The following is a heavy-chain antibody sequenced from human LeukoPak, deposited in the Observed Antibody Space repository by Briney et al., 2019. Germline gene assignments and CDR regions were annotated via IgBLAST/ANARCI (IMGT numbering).Heavy chain of an antibody. CDR3: ARNAVPGYFDY. CDR1: GGSISSSSYY. V-gene: IGHV4-39*01. Sequence: SETLSLTCTVSGGSISSSSYYWAWIRQPPGKGLEWIGNIFYSGSTYYNPSLKSRVTISVDTSKNQFSLKLSSVTAADTAVYYCARNAVPGYFDYWGQGTLVSVSS. J-gene: IGHJ4*02. CDR2: IFYSGST. D-gene: IGHD3-10*01.